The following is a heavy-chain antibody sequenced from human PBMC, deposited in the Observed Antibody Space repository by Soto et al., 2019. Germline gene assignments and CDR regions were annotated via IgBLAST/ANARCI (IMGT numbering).Heavy chain of an antibody. CDR1: GGSFSGYC. D-gene: IGHD3-9*01. CDR2: INHSGST. Sequence: SETLSLTCAVYGGSFSGYCWSWIRQPPGKGLEWIGEINHSGSTNYNPSLKSRVTISVDTSKNQFSLKLSSVTAADTAVYYCASAYYDILTGYFEFDYWGQGTLVTVSS. V-gene: IGHV4-34*01. CDR3: ASAYYDILTGYFEFDY. J-gene: IGHJ4*02.